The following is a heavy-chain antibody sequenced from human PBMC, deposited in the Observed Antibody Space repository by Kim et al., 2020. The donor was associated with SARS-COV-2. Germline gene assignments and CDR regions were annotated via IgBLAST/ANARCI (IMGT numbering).Heavy chain of an antibody. Sequence: ASVKVSCKASGYTFTSYDINWVRQATGQGLEWMGWMNPNSGNTGYAQKFQGRVTMTRNTSISTAYMELSSLRSEDTAVYYCARVTGSDHGYDFWSGTSYYYYIDVWGKGTTVTVSS. CDR2: MNPNSGNT. CDR3: ARVTGSDHGYDFWSGTSYYYYIDV. D-gene: IGHD3-3*01. CDR1: GYTFTSYD. J-gene: IGHJ6*03. V-gene: IGHV1-8*01.